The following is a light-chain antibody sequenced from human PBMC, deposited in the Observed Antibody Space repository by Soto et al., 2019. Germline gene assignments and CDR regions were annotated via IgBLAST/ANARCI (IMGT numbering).Light chain of an antibody. J-gene: IGKJ1*01. CDR2: KAS. Sequence: DIQMTQSPSTLSASVGDRVTIICRASQNIGSWLAWYQQKPGKAPNLLIYKASSLEGGVPSRFSGSGSGTEFTLTISRLQPDDFATYYCQQYNSYSQWTLGQGTKVEIK. CDR3: QQYNSYSQWT. CDR1: QNIGSW. V-gene: IGKV1-5*03.